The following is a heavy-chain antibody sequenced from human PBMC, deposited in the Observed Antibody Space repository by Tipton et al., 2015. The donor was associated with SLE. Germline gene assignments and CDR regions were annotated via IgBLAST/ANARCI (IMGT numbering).Heavy chain of an antibody. D-gene: IGHD2-2*01. CDR3: ARDLGYCSSTNCYDYFDF. Sequence: TLSLTCSVSTYSITTASYWGWIRQPPGKDLEWIGSIYHSGSTFYNPSLESRVTISVDTSKNQFSLKLNSVTAADTAVYYCARDLGYCSSTNCYDYFDFWGQGTLVTVSS. J-gene: IGHJ4*02. V-gene: IGHV4-38-2*02. CDR2: IYHSGST. CDR1: TYSITTASY.